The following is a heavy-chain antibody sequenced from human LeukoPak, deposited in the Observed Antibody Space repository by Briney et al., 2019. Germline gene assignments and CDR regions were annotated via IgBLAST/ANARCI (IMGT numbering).Heavy chain of an antibody. CDR2: ISGSGGGT. D-gene: IGHD6-13*01. J-gene: IGHJ5*02. V-gene: IGHV3-23*01. Sequence: SGGSLRLSCAASGFTFSSYAMSWVRQAPGKGLEWVSAISGSGGGTYYADSVKGRFTISRDNSKNTLYLQMNSLRAEDTAVYYCARETGYSSSWHLSPPFDPWGQGTLVTVSS. CDR1: GFTFSSYA. CDR3: ARETGYSSSWHLSPPFDP.